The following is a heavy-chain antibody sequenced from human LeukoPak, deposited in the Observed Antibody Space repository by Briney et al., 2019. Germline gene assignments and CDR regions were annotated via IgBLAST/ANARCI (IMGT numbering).Heavy chain of an antibody. V-gene: IGHV4-4*07. CDR1: GGSISSYY. CDR2: ISTSGNT. J-gene: IGHJ5*02. D-gene: IGHD2-15*01. Sequence: SETLSLTCTVSGGSISSYYWTWIRQPAGKGLEWIGRISTSGNTYYNPSLKSRLTMSVDTSKNQFSLKLSSVTAADTAEYYCARGTRYCSGDSCQNWFDPWGQGTLVTVSS. CDR3: ARGTRYCSGDSCQNWFDP.